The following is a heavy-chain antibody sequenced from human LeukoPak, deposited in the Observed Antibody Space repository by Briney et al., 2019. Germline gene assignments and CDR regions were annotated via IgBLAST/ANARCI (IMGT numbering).Heavy chain of an antibody. J-gene: IGHJ4*02. CDR2: IYSGGST. Sequence: PGGSLRLSCAASGFTVSSNYMSWVRQAPGKGLEWVSVIYSGGSTYYADSVRGRFTISRDNSKNTPYLQMNSLRAEDTAVYYCARDSYDILTGYYIPLDYWGQGTLVTVSS. D-gene: IGHD3-9*01. CDR3: ARDSYDILTGYYIPLDY. V-gene: IGHV3-53*01. CDR1: GFTVSSNY.